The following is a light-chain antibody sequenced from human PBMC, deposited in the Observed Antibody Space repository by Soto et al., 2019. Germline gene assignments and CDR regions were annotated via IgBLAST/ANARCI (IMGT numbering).Light chain of an antibody. J-gene: IGKJ3*01. CDR1: QSVSGTY. CDR2: GAS. V-gene: IGKV3-20*01. Sequence: IVLTQSPGILSLSPGERATLSCRASQSVSGTYLAWYQQTPGQAPSLLIYGASSRATGIPARFSGSGSGTDFTLTISRLEPEDFTVYYCQQYGTLPTTFGPGTKVDVK. CDR3: QQYGTLPTT.